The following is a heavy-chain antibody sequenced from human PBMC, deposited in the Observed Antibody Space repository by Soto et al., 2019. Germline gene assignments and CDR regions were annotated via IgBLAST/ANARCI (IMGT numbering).Heavy chain of an antibody. CDR2: IYYSGST. Sequence: SETLSLTCTVSGGSISSGDYYWSWIRQPPGKGLEWIGYIYYSGSTYYNPSLKSRVTISVDRSKNQFSLKLSSVTAADTAVYYCARGMTTVTTLDYWGQGTLVTVSS. J-gene: IGHJ4*02. CDR3: ARGMTTVTTLDY. CDR1: GGSISSGDYY. D-gene: IGHD4-4*01. V-gene: IGHV4-30-4*01.